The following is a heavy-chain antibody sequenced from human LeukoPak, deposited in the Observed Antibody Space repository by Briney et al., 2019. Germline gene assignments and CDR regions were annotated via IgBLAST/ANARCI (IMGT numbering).Heavy chain of an antibody. CDR1: GFTFSNYN. D-gene: IGHD2-15*01. Sequence: GGSLRLSCAASGFTFSNYNINWVRQAPGKGLEWVSCISSRGSYIYYADSVKGRFIISRDNAKNSLYLQMNSLRAEDTAVYYCTKDGRVASAATRPTYYYGMDVWGQGTTVIVSS. J-gene: IGHJ6*02. CDR3: TKDGRVASAATRPTYYYGMDV. CDR2: ISSRGSYI. V-gene: IGHV3-21*01.